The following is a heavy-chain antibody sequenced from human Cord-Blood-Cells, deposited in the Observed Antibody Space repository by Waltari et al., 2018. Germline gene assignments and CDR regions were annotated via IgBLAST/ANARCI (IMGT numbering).Heavy chain of an antibody. CDR3: ARERVNWGFDY. Sequence: QVQLVQSGAEVKKPGASVKVSCKASGYTFTGYYMHWVRQAPGQGLEWMGWINPTVVVTNYPQTLQGRVTMPRDTSISTAYMELSRLRSDDTAVYYCARERVNWGFDYWGQGTLVTVSS. V-gene: IGHV1-2*02. CDR2: INPTVVVT. CDR1: GYTFTGYY. J-gene: IGHJ4*02. D-gene: IGHD7-27*01.